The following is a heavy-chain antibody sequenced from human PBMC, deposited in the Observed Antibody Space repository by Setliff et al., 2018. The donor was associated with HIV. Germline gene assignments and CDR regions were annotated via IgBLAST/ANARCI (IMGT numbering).Heavy chain of an antibody. D-gene: IGHD3-10*01. V-gene: IGHV4-30-2*01. Sequence: PSETLSLTCAVSGGSISSGGYSWNWIRQPPGKGLEWIGYIYHSGSTFYNPSLKSRVTISVDTSKNQLSLKLTSVTAADTAVYYCARGRDGELFTREGNYYYFIDVWGKGTTVTVSS. CDR3: ARGRDGELFTREGNYYYFIDV. CDR1: GGSISSGGYS. CDR2: IYHSGST. J-gene: IGHJ6*03.